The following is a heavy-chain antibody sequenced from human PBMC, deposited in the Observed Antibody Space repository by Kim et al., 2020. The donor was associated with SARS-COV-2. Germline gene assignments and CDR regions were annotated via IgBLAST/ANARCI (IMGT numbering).Heavy chain of an antibody. J-gene: IGHJ5*02. CDR3: ARSRSYGEIWFDP. Sequence: YRPHFQGHVTISADKYISTAYLQWSSLKASDTAMYYCARSRSYGEIWFDPWGQGTLVTVSS. D-gene: IGHD5-18*01. V-gene: IGHV5-10-1*01.